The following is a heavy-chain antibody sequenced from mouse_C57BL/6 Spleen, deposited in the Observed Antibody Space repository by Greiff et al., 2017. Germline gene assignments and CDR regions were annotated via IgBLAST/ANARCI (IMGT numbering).Heavy chain of an antibody. J-gene: IGHJ2*01. V-gene: IGHV10-3*01. D-gene: IGHD1-1*01. CDR1: GFTFNTYA. CDR2: IRSKSSNYAT. CDR3: VREGGLYGSSYGDY. Sequence: EVMLVESGGGLVQPKGSLKLSCAASGFTFNTYALHWVRPAPGKGLEWVARIRSKSSNYATYYADSVKDRFTISRDDSQSRLYLQMNNLKTEDTAMYYCVREGGLYGSSYGDYWGQGTTLTVSS.